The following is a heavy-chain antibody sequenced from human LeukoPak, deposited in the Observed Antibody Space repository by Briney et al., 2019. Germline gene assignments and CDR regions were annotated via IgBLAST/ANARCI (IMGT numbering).Heavy chain of an antibody. CDR1: GGSISTYY. CDR2: ISYSGST. Sequence: PSETLSLTCTVSGGSISTYYWSWVRQPPGKGLEWIGYISYSGSTSYNPSLKSRVTISVDTSKNQFSLKLTSVTAADTAVYYCARLGTIMVRGVIITNWFDPWGQGTLVTVSS. CDR3: ARLGTIMVRGVIITNWFDP. D-gene: IGHD3-10*01. J-gene: IGHJ5*02. V-gene: IGHV4-59*08.